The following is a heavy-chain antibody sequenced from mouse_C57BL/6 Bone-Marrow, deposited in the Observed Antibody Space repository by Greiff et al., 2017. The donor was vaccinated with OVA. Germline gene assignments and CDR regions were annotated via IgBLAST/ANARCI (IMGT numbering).Heavy chain of an antibody. Sequence: EVQLQQSGGGLVQPGGSLKLSCAASGIDFSRYWMSWVRRAPGKGLEWIGEINPDSSTINYAPSLKDKFIISRDQATNTLYLQMSKVRSEDTTLYYCARPWNYDYDGYAMDYWGQGTSVTVSS. J-gene: IGHJ4*01. D-gene: IGHD2-4*01. CDR1: GIDFSRYW. V-gene: IGHV4-1*01. CDR2: INPDSSTI. CDR3: ARPWNYDYDGYAMDY.